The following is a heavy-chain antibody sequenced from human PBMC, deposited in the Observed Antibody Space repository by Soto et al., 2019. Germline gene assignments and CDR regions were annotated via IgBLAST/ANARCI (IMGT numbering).Heavy chain of an antibody. D-gene: IGHD3-22*01. CDR1: GLTFSTAI. CDR2: ISGDSISK. Sequence: QVQLVESGGGLVQPGRSLRLSCSASGLTFSTAIMHWVRQAPGKGLEWIAVISGDSISKIYAESMKGRFTLSRDNSKNPLYLERNSPTAEDTAVYSGARKENSSGHAGTSQYWGQGTRFTVS. J-gene: IGHJ1*01. CDR3: ARKENSSGHAGTSQY. V-gene: IGHV3-30*04.